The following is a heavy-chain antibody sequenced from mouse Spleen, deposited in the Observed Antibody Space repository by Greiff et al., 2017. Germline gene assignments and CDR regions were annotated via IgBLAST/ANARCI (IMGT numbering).Heavy chain of an antibody. Sequence: EVQLQQSGPELVKPGASVKIPCKASGYTFTDYNMDWVKQSHGKSLEWIGDINPNNGGTSYNQKFKGKATLTVDKSSSTAYMELRSLTSEDTAVYYCGTYYRYDKAFAYWGQGTLVTVSA. CDR1: GYTFTDYN. CDR3: GTYYRYDKAFAY. D-gene: IGHD2-14*01. J-gene: IGHJ3*01. V-gene: IGHV1-18*01. CDR2: INPNNGGT.